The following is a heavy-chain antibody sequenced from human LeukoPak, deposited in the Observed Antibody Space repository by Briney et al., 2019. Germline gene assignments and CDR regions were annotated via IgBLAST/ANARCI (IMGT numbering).Heavy chain of an antibody. J-gene: IGHJ6*03. CDR3: ARGGVDGDYYYYYMDV. D-gene: IGHD2-21*02. Sequence: ASVKVSCKASGYTFTSYAMNWVRQAPGQGLEWMGWINTNTGNPTYAQGFTGRFVFSLDTSVSTAYLQISSLKAEDTAVYYCARGGVDGDYYYYYMDVWGKGTTVTVS. V-gene: IGHV7-4-1*02. CDR1: GYTFTSYA. CDR2: INTNTGNP.